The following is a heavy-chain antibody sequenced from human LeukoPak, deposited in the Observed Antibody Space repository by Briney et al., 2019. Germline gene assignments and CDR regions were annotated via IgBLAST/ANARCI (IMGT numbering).Heavy chain of an antibody. CDR3: TTDGRFIMITFGGVRVGNKGY. Sequence: GGSLRLSCAASGFTVSTSFMSWIRQAPGKGLEWVGRIKSKTDGGTTDYAAPVKGRFTISRDDSKNTLSLQMNSLKTEDTAVYYCTTDGRFIMITFGGVRVGNKGYWGQGTLVTVSS. V-gene: IGHV3-15*01. CDR1: GFTVSTSF. CDR2: IKSKTDGGTT. J-gene: IGHJ4*02. D-gene: IGHD3-16*01.